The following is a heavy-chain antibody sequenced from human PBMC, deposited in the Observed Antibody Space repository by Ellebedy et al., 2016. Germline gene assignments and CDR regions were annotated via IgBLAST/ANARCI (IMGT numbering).Heavy chain of an antibody. CDR1: GGSISSSSYY. Sequence: SETLSLTCTVSGGSISSSSYYWGWIRQPPGTGLEWIGSIYYSGSTYYNPSLKSRVTISVDTSKNQFSLKLSSVTAADTAVYFCARAAGYDSAGYFYHYYGLDVWGQGTAVTVSS. D-gene: IGHD3-22*01. V-gene: IGHV4-39*07. J-gene: IGHJ6*02. CDR3: ARAAGYDSAGYFYHYYGLDV. CDR2: IYYSGST.